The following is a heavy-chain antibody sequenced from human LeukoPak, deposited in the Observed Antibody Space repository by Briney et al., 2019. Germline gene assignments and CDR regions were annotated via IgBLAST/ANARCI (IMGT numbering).Heavy chain of an antibody. Sequence: GGSLRLSCVASGFTFRNHGMHWVRQAPGKGLEWVAGIWHDGSNKYYADSVKGRFTISRDNSKNTLYLQMNSLRAEDTAIYYCARDPKYSGGYYPDYWGQGTLVTVSS. V-gene: IGHV3-33*01. CDR1: GFTFRNHG. CDR3: ARDPKYSGGYYPDY. J-gene: IGHJ4*02. CDR2: IWHDGSNK. D-gene: IGHD1-26*01.